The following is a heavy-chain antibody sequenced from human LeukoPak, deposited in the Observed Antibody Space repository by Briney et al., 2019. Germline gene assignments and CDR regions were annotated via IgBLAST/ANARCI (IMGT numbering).Heavy chain of an antibody. CDR3: VRIGLEVPAANY. CDR1: GFTVSSNY. CDR2: IYSGGST. J-gene: IGHJ4*02. D-gene: IGHD2-2*01. Sequence: GGSLRLSCAASGFTVSSNYMSWVRQAPGKGLEWVSVIYSGGSTYYADSVKGRFTISRDNSKNTLYLQMNSLRAEDTAVYYCVRIGLEVPAANYWGQGTLVTVSS. V-gene: IGHV3-53*01.